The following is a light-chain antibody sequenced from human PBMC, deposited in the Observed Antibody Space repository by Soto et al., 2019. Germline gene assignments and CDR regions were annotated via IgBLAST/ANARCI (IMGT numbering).Light chain of an antibody. V-gene: IGKV3-11*01. Sequence: EIVLTQSPATLSLSPGEGATLSCRASQSVSSYLAWYQQKPGQAPRLLIYDASNRATGIPARFSGSGSGTDFTLTISSLEPEDSAVYYCQQRYNWLTFGGGTKVDIK. CDR2: DAS. CDR1: QSVSSY. CDR3: QQRYNWLT. J-gene: IGKJ4*01.